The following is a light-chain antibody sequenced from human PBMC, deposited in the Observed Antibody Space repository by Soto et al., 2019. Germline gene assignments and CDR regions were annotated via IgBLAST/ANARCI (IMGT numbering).Light chain of an antibody. Sequence: QSALTQPASVSGSPGQSITISCTGTSSDVGGYNYVSWYQQHPGKAPKLMIYDVSNRPSGVSNRFSGSTSGNTAALTISGLQAEDEADYYCSSYTSSSTTRVFGGGTKLTVL. CDR1: SSDVGGYNY. V-gene: IGLV2-14*01. CDR3: SSYTSSSTTRV. J-gene: IGLJ3*02. CDR2: DVS.